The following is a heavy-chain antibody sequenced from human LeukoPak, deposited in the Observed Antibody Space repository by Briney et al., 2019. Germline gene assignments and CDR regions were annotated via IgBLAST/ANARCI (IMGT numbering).Heavy chain of an antibody. CDR3: ARDTDDTHKPAVSGTHPYFDY. CDR2: IIPILGIA. V-gene: IGHV1-69*04. Sequence: GASVKVSCKASGGTFSSYATSWVRQAPGQGLEWMGRIIPILGIANYAQKFQGRVTITADKSTSTAYMELSSLRSEDTAVYYCARDTDDTHKPAVSGTHPYFDYWGQGTLVTVSS. D-gene: IGHD1-14*01. J-gene: IGHJ4*02. CDR1: GGTFSSYA.